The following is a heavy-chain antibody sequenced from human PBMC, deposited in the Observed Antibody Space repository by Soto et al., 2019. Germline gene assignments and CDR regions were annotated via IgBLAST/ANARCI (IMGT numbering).Heavy chain of an antibody. Sequence: PSETLSLTCTVSGGSIISHLWSWIRRPPGKGLEWIGYVSHSGSTTHNPSLKSRVTISLDTSKNQASLQLRSVTAADTAVYYCAREGPLSGDAFDIWGRGTKVTVSS. CDR2: VSHSGST. D-gene: IGHD3-16*01. CDR1: GGSIISHL. J-gene: IGHJ3*02. CDR3: AREGPLSGDAFDI. V-gene: IGHV4-59*11.